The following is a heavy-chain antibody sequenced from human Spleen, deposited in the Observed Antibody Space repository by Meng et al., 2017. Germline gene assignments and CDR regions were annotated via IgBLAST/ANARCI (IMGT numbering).Heavy chain of an antibody. CDR2: TSYSGNT. CDR3: ARGPHYYSWSGIDY. CDR1: GGSNSRSDYY. Sequence: QLQESGPGLVKPSQTLSLTCTVSGGSNSRSDYYWNWIRQPPGKGLEWIGYTSYSGNTYYNPSLKSRITISVDRSRNQFSLKLSSVTAADTAVYYCARGPHYYSWSGIDYWGQGALVTVSS. V-gene: IGHV4-30-4*01. J-gene: IGHJ4*02. D-gene: IGHD3-3*01.